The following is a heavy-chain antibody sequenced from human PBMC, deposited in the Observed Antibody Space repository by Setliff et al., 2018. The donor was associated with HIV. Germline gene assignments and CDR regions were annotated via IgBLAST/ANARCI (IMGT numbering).Heavy chain of an antibody. J-gene: IGHJ5*02. CDR2: ISYDGSYE. CDR1: GFTFSIYA. V-gene: IGHV3-30*04. CDR3: ARAMAADFWSAYYGSKGGPAFDP. Sequence: PGGSLRLSCAASGFTFSIYAMHWVHQAPGKGLEWVAFISYDGSYEYYADSVKGRFTISRDNSKNTLYLQMNSLRAEDTAVYYCARAMAADFWSAYYGSKGGPAFDPWGQGTLVTSPQ. D-gene: IGHD3-3*01.